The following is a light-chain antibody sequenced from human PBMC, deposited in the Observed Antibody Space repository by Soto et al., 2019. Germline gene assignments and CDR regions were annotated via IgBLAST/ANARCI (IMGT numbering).Light chain of an antibody. Sequence: EIVLTQSPDTLSLSPGERATLSCRASQTVSTFLAWYQQKPGQAPRLIVYDASKRAPGIPDRFSGSGSGTYFDLTISRLEPEDFAVYYCQQYDTSSTFGQGTKVDIK. J-gene: IGKJ1*01. CDR3: QQYDTSST. CDR2: DAS. V-gene: IGKV3-20*01. CDR1: QTVSTF.